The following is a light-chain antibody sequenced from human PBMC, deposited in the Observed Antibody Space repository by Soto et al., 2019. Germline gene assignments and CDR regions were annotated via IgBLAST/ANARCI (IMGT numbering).Light chain of an antibody. V-gene: IGLV2-14*01. J-gene: IGLJ2*01. CDR1: SSDVGNHNF. Sequence: QSVLTQPASVSGSPGQSITISCTGTSSDVGNHNFVSWYQQHPGKAPKLMIYEVTNGPSGVSNRFSGSKSGNTASLTISGLQAEDQADYYCSSFTSSTTVVFGGGTKLTVL. CDR2: EVT. CDR3: SSFTSSTTVV.